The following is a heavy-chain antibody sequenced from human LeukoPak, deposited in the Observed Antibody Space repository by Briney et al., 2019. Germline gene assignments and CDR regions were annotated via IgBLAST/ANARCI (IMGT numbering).Heavy chain of an antibody. J-gene: IGHJ4*02. V-gene: IGHV3-33*01. D-gene: IGHD6-19*01. CDR2: IWYDGSDK. Sequence: GGSLRLSCAASGFTFSSHGMHWVRQAPGKGLEWVAVIWYDGSDKYYADSVKGRFTISRDNSKNTLYLQMTSLRADDTAVYYCVREDSYSSGWYGPDYWGRGTLVTVSS. CDR1: GFTFSSHG. CDR3: VREDSYSSGWYGPDY.